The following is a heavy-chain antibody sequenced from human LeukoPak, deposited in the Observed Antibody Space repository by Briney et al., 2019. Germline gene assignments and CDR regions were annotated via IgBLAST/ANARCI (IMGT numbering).Heavy chain of an antibody. D-gene: IGHD3-10*01. Sequence: ASVKVSCKASGYTFTGYYMHWVRQAPGQGLEWMGWINPNSGGTNYAQKLQGRVTMTTDTSTSTAYMELRSLRSDDTAVYYCARGPHYYGSGSYYDYWGQGTLVTVSS. J-gene: IGHJ4*02. CDR1: GYTFTGYY. CDR3: ARGPHYYGSGSYYDY. V-gene: IGHV1-2*02. CDR2: INPNSGGT.